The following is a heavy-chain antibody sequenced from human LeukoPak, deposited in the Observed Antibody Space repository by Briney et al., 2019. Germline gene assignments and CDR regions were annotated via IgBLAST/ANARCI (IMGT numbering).Heavy chain of an antibody. CDR2: ISYDGSNK. V-gene: IGHV3-30*03. CDR1: GFTFSSSG. Sequence: PGRSLRLSCAASGFTFSSSGMHWVRQAPGEGLEWGAVISYDGSNKYYADSVKGRFTISRDNSKNTLYLQMNSLRAEDTAVYYCATGLGESFDYWGQGTLVTVSS. CDR3: ATGLGESFDY. D-gene: IGHD3-10*01. J-gene: IGHJ4*02.